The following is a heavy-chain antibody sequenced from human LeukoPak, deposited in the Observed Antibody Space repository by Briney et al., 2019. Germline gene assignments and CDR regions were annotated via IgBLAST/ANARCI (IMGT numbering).Heavy chain of an antibody. Sequence: PGGSLRLSCAASGFTFSSYAMHWVRRAPGKGLEWVAVISYDGNNKYYADSVKGRFTISRDNSKNTLYLQMNSLRAEDTAVYYCARDRPGSIRWELLLPLDYWGQGTLVTVSS. CDR1: GFTFSSYA. CDR2: ISYDGNNK. V-gene: IGHV3-30-3*01. J-gene: IGHJ4*02. CDR3: ARDRPGSIRWELLLPLDY. D-gene: IGHD1-26*01.